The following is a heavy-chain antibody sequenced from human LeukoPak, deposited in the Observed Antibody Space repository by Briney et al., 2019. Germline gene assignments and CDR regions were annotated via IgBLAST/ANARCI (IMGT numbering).Heavy chain of an antibody. D-gene: IGHD3-3*01. J-gene: IGHJ6*02. CDR1: GGSISSGDYY. Sequence: SSETLSLTCTVSGGSISSGDYYWSWIRQPPGKGLEWIGYIYYSGSTYYNPSLKSRVTISVDTSKNQFSLKLSSVTAADTAVYYCARTTLLYYDFWSRYPPGYGMDVWGQGTTVTVSS. V-gene: IGHV4-30-4*01. CDR2: IYYSGST. CDR3: ARTTLLYYDFWSRYPPGYGMDV.